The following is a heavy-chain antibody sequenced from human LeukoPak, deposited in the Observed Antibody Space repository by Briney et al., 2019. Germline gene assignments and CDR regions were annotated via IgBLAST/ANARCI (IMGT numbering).Heavy chain of an antibody. J-gene: IGHJ2*01. CDR1: GYTFTGYS. Sequence: VASVKVSCKASGYTFTGYSIHWVRQAPGQGLEWMGTINPNSGDTNYAQKFQGWVTMTRDTSINTAYMELSRLRSDDTAVYYCARGAGTYWYFDLWGRGALVTVSS. CDR3: ARGAGTYWYFDL. V-gene: IGHV1-2*04. D-gene: IGHD3-10*01. CDR2: INPNSGDT.